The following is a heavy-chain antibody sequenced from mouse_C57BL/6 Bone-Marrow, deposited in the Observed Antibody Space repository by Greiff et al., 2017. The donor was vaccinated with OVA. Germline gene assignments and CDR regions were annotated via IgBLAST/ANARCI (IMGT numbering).Heavy chain of an antibody. Sequence: EVKLVESGPGLVKPSQSLSLTCSVTGYSITSGYYWNWIRQFPGNKLEWMGYISYDGSNNYNTSLKNRISITRDTSKNQFFLKFNSVTTEYTATYYCAAYYSNYWGQGTLVTVSA. D-gene: IGHD2-5*01. CDR1: GYSITSGYY. J-gene: IGHJ3*01. CDR3: AAYYSNY. CDR2: ISYDGSN. V-gene: IGHV3-6*01.